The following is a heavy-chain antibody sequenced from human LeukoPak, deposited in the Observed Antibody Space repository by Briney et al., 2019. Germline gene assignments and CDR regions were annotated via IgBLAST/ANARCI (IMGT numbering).Heavy chain of an antibody. CDR2: ISSSSSTI. D-gene: IGHD4-11*01. CDR1: GFTFSSYS. Sequence: GGSLRLSCAASGFTFSSYSMNWVRQAPGKGLEWVSYISSSSSTIYYADSVKGRFTISRDNAKNSVYLQMNSLRAEDTAVYYCARDKWLTTTHYFDYWGQGTLVTVSS. V-gene: IGHV3-48*04. J-gene: IGHJ4*02. CDR3: ARDKWLTTTHYFDY.